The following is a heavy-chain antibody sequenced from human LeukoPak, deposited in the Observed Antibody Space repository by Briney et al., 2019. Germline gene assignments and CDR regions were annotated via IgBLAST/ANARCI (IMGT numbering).Heavy chain of an antibody. V-gene: IGHV3-30*18. Sequence: GGSLRLSWAPSGSTFSSYGMHWVRQAPGKGLEWAAVISYDGSNKYYADSVKGRFTISRDNSKNTLYLQMNSLRAEDTAVYYCAKDPRSPFPYYYGSGNDYWGQGTLVTVSS. D-gene: IGHD3-10*01. CDR2: ISYDGSNK. CDR3: AKDPRSPFPYYYGSGNDY. J-gene: IGHJ4*02. CDR1: GSTFSSYG.